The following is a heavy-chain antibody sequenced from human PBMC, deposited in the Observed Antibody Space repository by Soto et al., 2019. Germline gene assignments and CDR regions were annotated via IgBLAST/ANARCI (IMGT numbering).Heavy chain of an antibody. CDR1: GGTFSSYA. D-gene: IGHD3-22*01. CDR2: IIPIIGTA. Sequence: SVKVSCKASGGTFSSYAISWVRQAPGQGLEWMGGIIPIIGTANYAQKFQGRVTITADESTSTAYMELSSLRSEDTAVYYCARDSTRGITVIAGGVFGMDVWGQGTTVTVSS. J-gene: IGHJ6*02. V-gene: IGHV1-69*13. CDR3: ARDSTRGITVIAGGVFGMDV.